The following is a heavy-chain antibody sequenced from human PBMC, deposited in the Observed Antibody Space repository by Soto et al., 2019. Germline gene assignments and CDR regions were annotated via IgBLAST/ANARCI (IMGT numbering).Heavy chain of an antibody. CDR3: ARVWGGAFDF. V-gene: IGHV4-59*01. CDR2: IYYSGST. D-gene: IGHD3-10*01. J-gene: IGHJ3*01. CDR1: GGSITSYY. Sequence: SETLSLTCTVSGGSITSYYWSWIRQPPGKGLEWIGYIYYSGSTNYNPSLKSRVIISVDTSKNQFSLKLRSVTVADTAVYYCARVWGGAFDFWGQGTMVT.